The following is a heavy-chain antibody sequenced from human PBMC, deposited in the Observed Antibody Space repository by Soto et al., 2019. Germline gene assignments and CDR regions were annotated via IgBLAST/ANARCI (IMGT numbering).Heavy chain of an antibody. D-gene: IGHD3-9*01. Sequence: GESLKISPKGSGYSFTSYWISWAHQMPGKVLEWMGRIDPSASYTNYSPSFQGHVTISADKSIGTAYLQWSSLKASDTAMYYCILTGYPPYGMDVWGQGTTVTVS. CDR1: GYSFTSYW. J-gene: IGHJ6*02. CDR2: IDPSASYT. CDR3: ILTGYPPYGMDV. V-gene: IGHV5-10-1*01.